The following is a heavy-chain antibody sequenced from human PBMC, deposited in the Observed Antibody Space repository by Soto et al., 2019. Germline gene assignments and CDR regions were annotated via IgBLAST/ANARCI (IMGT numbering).Heavy chain of an antibody. V-gene: IGHV4-59*08. J-gene: IGHJ4*02. CDR3: ARHRRTTVAKFYLDN. CDR1: GGSIKSYC. CDR2: IFDSGNA. D-gene: IGHD4-4*01. Sequence: QVQLQESGPGLVKPSETLSLTCTVSGGSIKSYCWSWIRQPPGKGLEWIAYIFDSGNANYNPSLKSRVTISVDTSKNHFSLNMTSVTAADTAVYYCARHRRTTVAKFYLDNGGQGALVTVSS.